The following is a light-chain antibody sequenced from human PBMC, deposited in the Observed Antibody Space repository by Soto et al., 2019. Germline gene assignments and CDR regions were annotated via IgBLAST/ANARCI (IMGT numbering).Light chain of an antibody. CDR2: SDN. CDR3: AAWDGSRNGWV. V-gene: IGLV1-44*01. CDR1: NSNIGTNS. Sequence: QSVLTQPPSASGTPGQRVTISCSGSNSNIGTNSMNWYQQLPGTAPKLLIHSDNQRPSGVPDLFSGSKSGPSAALAISGLQSEDEADYYCAAWDGSRNGWVFGGGTKLTVL. J-gene: IGLJ3*02.